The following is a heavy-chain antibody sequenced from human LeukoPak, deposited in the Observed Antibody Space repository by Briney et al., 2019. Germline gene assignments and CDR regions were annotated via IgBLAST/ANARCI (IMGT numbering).Heavy chain of an antibody. CDR3: ARTYCSSTSCYVGRFDP. V-gene: IGHV1-69*04. CDR1: GGTFSSYA. Sequence: SVKLSCKASGGTFSSYAISRVRQAPGQGLEWMGRIIPILGIANYAQKFQGRVTITADKSTSTAYMELSRLRSDDTAVYYCARTYCSSTSCYVGRFDPWGQGTLVTVSS. CDR2: IIPILGIA. D-gene: IGHD2-2*01. J-gene: IGHJ5*02.